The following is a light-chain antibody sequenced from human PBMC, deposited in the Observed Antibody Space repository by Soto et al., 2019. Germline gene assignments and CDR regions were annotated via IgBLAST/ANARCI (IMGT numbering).Light chain of an antibody. J-gene: IGKJ1*01. CDR2: GAS. V-gene: IGKV3-15*01. CDR1: QSVSSD. CDR3: QQYNTWPRT. Sequence: EKVMTQSPATLSVSPGERATLSCRASQSVSSDLAWYQQKPGQAPRLLIFGASTRATNIPARFTGSRSGTEFTLTISSLQSEDVAVYYCQQYNTWPRTFGQGTKVESK.